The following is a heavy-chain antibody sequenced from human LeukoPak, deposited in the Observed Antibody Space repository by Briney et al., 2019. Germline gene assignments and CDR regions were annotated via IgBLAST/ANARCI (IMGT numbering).Heavy chain of an antibody. D-gene: IGHD3-3*01. CDR3: AKDGVVTIFGVVGMLDI. J-gene: IGHJ3*02. Sequence: GGSLRLSCAASGFTFSSYAMHWVRQAPGKGLEWVAVISYDGSNKYYADSVKGRFTISRDNSKNTLYLQMNSLRAEDTAVYYCAKDGVVTIFGVVGMLDIWGQGTMVTVSS. V-gene: IGHV3-30-3*01. CDR2: ISYDGSNK. CDR1: GFTFSSYA.